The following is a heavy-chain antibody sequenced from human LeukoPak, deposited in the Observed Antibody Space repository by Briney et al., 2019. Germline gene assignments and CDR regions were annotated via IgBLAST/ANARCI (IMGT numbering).Heavy chain of an antibody. CDR2: IIPIFGIA. V-gene: IGHV1-69*04. J-gene: IGHJ4*02. D-gene: IGHD3-3*01. CDR1: GGTFSSYA. Sequence: ASVKVSCKASGGTFSSYAISWVRQAPGQGLEWMGRIIPIFGIANYAQKFQGRVTITADKSTGTAYMELSSLRSEDTAVYYCVITIDYFDYWGQGTLVTVSS. CDR3: VITIDYFDY.